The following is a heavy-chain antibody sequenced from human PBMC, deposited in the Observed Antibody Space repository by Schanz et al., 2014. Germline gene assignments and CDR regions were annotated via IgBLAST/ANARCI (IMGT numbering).Heavy chain of an antibody. CDR1: GFTFSSYA. CDR2: ISGSGGST. CDR3: AKDLGGYSSSRIEYFQH. D-gene: IGHD6-13*01. J-gene: IGHJ1*01. Sequence: EVQLVESGGGLVQPGGSLRLSCAASGFTFSSYAMSWVRQAPGKGLEWGSAISGSGGSTYYADSVKGRFTISRDNSKNTLYLQMNSLRAEDTAVYYCAKDLGGYSSSRIEYFQHWGQGTLVTVSS. V-gene: IGHV3-23*04.